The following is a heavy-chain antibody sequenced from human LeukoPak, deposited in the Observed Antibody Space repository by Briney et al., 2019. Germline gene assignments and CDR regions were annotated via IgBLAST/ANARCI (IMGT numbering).Heavy chain of an antibody. V-gene: IGHV3-33*01. CDR1: GFTFSSYG. CDR2: IWYGGTNK. Sequence: GGSLRLSCAASGFTFSSYGMHWVRQALGKGLEWVAIIWYGGTNKYYADSVKGRFTISRNNSKNTLYLQMNSMRAEDTAVYYCARSKGPTINAFDIWGQGTMVTVSS. CDR3: ARSKGPTINAFDI. D-gene: IGHD5-12*01. J-gene: IGHJ3*02.